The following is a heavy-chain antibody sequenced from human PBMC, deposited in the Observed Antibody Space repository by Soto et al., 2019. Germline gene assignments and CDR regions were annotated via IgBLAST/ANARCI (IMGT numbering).Heavy chain of an antibody. V-gene: IGHV3-15*01. D-gene: IGHD3-3*01. Sequence: EVQLEESGGGPVEPGGSLRLSCAASGFTLSNAWMNWVRHTPGRGLEWVGRIKSRSDGGTPDYGAPVKGRFTISRDDSINTVYLQMNSLTAEDTGVYYCTADTRRISVFGVPWDSWGQGTLVTVSS. CDR3: TADTRRISVFGVPWDS. J-gene: IGHJ4*02. CDR1: GFTLSNAW. CDR2: IKSRSDGGTP.